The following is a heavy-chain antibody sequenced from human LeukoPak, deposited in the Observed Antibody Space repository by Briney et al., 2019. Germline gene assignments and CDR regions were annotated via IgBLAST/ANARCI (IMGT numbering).Heavy chain of an antibody. V-gene: IGHV1-18*01. CDR2: VSTYNGDT. J-gene: IGHJ5*02. D-gene: IGHD3-10*01. Sequence: GASVKVSCKVSGYTFRSYGISWVRQAPGQGLEWMGWVSTYNGDTNYAQKFQGRVTMTRDMSTSTVYMELSSLRFEDTAVYYCARGDGSGSTNWFDPWGQGTLVTVSS. CDR3: ARGDGSGSTNWFDP. CDR1: GYTFRSYG.